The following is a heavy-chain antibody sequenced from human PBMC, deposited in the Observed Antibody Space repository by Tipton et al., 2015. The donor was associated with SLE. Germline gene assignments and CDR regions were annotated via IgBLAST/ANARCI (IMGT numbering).Heavy chain of an antibody. Sequence: SLRLSCAASGFTFNSYGMHWVRQAPGKGLEWVAFIRYDGNDKFYADSVKGRFTISRDNSKNTLFLQMNSLRAEDTAVYYCAKDSGSRGGRLDYWGQGTLVTVSS. CDR1: GFTFNSYG. V-gene: IGHV3-30*02. CDR2: IRYDGNDK. D-gene: IGHD6-19*01. CDR3: AKDSGSRGGRLDY. J-gene: IGHJ4*02.